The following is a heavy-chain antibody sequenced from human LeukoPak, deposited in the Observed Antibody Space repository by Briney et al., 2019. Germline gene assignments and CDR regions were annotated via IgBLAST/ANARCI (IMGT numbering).Heavy chain of an antibody. CDR2: ISFDGSDQ. D-gene: IGHD3-10*01. CDR1: GFTSSGYA. Sequence: GDSLRLSCAASGFTSSGYAVHWVRQGPGKGLDWVAVISFDGSDQYYADSVKGRFTISRGNSKNTLYLQMNSLRAEDTAVYYCARDRVVRGVIIEGSFDYWGQGTLVTVSS. V-gene: IGHV3-30*04. J-gene: IGHJ4*02. CDR3: ARDRVVRGVIIEGSFDY.